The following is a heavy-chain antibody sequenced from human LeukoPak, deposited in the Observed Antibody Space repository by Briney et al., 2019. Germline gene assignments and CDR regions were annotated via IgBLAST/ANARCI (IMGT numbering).Heavy chain of an antibody. J-gene: IGHJ4*02. CDR3: ARGRYYDSSGYPPHFDY. Sequence: ASVKVSCKASGYTFTGYYMHWVRQAPGQGLEWVGWISAYNGNTNYEQKLQGRVTMTTDTSTSTAYMELRSLRSDGTAVYYCARGRYYDSSGYPPHFDYWGQGTLVTVSS. V-gene: IGHV1-18*04. CDR1: GYTFTGYY. D-gene: IGHD3-22*01. CDR2: ISAYNGNT.